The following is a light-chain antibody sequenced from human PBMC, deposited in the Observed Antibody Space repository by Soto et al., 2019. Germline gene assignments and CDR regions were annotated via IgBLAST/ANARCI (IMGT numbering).Light chain of an antibody. CDR3: QAYDDSLTAFV. V-gene: IGLV1-40*01. CDR1: NSNLGAGYD. J-gene: IGLJ3*02. CDR2: GNR. Sequence: QSVLTQPPSVSGAPGQRVTLSCPGNNSNLGAGYDVHWYQQLPGAAPKLVIFGNRNRPSGVPERFSGSKSGTSASLAITGLQAEDEADYYCQAYDDSLTAFVFGGGTKLTVL.